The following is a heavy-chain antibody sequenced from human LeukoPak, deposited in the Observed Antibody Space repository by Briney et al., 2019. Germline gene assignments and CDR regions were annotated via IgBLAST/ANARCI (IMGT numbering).Heavy chain of an antibody. D-gene: IGHD6-19*01. CDR3: ARRGSGLNWFDP. Sequence: GSLRLSCAASGFTFSSYAMSWIRQPPGKGLEWIASIYYSGSTYYNPSLKSRVTISVDTSNNQFSLKLSSVTAADTAVYYCARRGSGLNWFDPWGQGILVTVSS. J-gene: IGHJ5*02. CDR2: IYYSGST. V-gene: IGHV4-38-2*01. CDR1: GFTFSSYA.